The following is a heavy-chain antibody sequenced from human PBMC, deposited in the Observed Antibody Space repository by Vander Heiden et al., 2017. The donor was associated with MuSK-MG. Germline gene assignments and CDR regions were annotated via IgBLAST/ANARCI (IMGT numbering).Heavy chain of an antibody. CDR3: ARGTTVVPPLDY. V-gene: IGHV3-33*01. D-gene: IGHD4-17*01. Sequence: QVQLVASGGGVVQPGRSLRLSCAASGFTFSSDGMHWVRQAPGKGLEWVAVIWYDGSNKYYADSVKGRFTISRDNSKNTLYLQMNSLRAEDTAVYYCARGTTVVPPLDYWGQGTLVTVSS. J-gene: IGHJ4*02. CDR2: IWYDGSNK. CDR1: GFTFSSDG.